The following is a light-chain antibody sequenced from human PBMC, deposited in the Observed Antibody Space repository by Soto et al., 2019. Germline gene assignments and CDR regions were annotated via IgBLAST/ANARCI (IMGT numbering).Light chain of an antibody. V-gene: IGLV4-69*01. CDR3: QTFK. J-gene: IGLJ2*01. CDR1: SGHSSYA. Sequence: QSVLTQSPSASASLGASVKLTCTLSSGHSSYAIAWHQQQPEKGPRYLMKLNSDGSHSKGDGIPDRFSGSSSGAERYLTISNLQSEDEADYYCQTFKVGGGTKLTVL. CDR2: LNSDGSH.